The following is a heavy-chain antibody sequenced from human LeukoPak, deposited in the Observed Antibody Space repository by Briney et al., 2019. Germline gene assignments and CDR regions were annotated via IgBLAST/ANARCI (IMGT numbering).Heavy chain of an antibody. V-gene: IGHV4-38-2*02. CDR3: AKLWFGEPPFDY. Sequence: SETLSLTCTVSGYSISSGYYWGWIRQPPGKGLEWIGSIYHSGSTYYNPSLKSRVTISVDTSKNQFSLRLSSVSAADTAMYYCAKLWFGEPPFDYWGQGILVTVSS. CDR1: GYSISSGYY. J-gene: IGHJ4*02. CDR2: IYHSGST. D-gene: IGHD3-10*01.